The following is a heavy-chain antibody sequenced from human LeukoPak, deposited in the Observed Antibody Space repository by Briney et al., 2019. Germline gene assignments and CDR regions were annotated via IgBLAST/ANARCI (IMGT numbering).Heavy chain of an antibody. D-gene: IGHD1-26*01. CDR1: GYPLSSYG. CDR2: ISAYNGNI. Sequence: APVKVSCKASGYPLSSYGISWVRQAPGQGLEWMAWISAYNGNINYAQKPQGRVTMTTDTSTSTAYMELRSLRSDDTAVYYCARTIGGSYSAFDYWAQGTLVTVSS. CDR3: ARTIGGSYSAFDY. J-gene: IGHJ4*02. V-gene: IGHV1-18*01.